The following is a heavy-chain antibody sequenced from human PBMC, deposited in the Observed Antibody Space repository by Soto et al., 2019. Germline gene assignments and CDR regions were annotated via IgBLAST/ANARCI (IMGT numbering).Heavy chain of an antibody. CDR3: ARVPIVSIDLYNFDY. J-gene: IGHJ4*02. CDR2: IYYSGST. D-gene: IGHD3-22*01. V-gene: IGHV4-30-4*01. Sequence: SETLSLTCTVSGVSISNADYYWSWFGQPPGKGLEWIGYIYYSGSTYYNPSLKSRVTISLDTSKNQFSLKLSSVTAADTAVYYCARVPIVSIDLYNFDYWGQGTRVTVS. CDR1: GVSISNADYY.